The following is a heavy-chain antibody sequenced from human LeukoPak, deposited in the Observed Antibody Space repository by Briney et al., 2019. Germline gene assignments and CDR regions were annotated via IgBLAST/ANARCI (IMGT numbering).Heavy chain of an antibody. Sequence: PGGSLRLSCAASGFTFSSYGMHWVRQAPGKGLEWVAFIRYDVSNKYYADSVKGRFTISRDNSKNTLYLQMNSLRAEDTAVYYCAKDLMRYCSSTSCQNWGQGTLVTVSS. CDR3: AKDLMRYCSSTSCQN. CDR1: GFTFSSYG. CDR2: IRYDVSNK. D-gene: IGHD2-2*01. J-gene: IGHJ4*02. V-gene: IGHV3-30*02.